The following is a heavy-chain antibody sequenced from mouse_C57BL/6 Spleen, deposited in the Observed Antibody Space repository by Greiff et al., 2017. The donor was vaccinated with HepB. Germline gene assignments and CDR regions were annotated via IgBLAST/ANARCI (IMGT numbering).Heavy chain of an antibody. V-gene: IGHV1-15*01. Sequence: VQLQESGAELVRPGASVTLSCKASGYTFTDYEMHWVKQTPVHGLEWIGAIDPETGGTAYNQKFKGKAILTADKSSSTAYMELRSLTSEDSAVYYCTREYGNYDYWGQGTTLTVSS. CDR1: GYTFTDYE. J-gene: IGHJ2*01. CDR3: TREYGNYDY. D-gene: IGHD2-1*01. CDR2: IDPETGGT.